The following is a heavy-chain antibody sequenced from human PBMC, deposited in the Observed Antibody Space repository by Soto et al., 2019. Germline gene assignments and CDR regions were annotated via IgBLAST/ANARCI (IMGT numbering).Heavy chain of an antibody. CDR2: IYYSGST. D-gene: IGHD3-22*01. V-gene: IGHV4-59*01. J-gene: IGHJ5*02. CDR1: GGSISSYY. Sequence: ASETLSLTCTVSGGSISSYYWSWIRQPPGKGLEWIGYIYYSGSTNYNPSLKSRVTISVDTSKNQFSLKLSSVTAADTAVYYCAREVRMEVHDSSGPGFDPWGQGTLVTVSS. CDR3: AREVRMEVHDSSGPGFDP.